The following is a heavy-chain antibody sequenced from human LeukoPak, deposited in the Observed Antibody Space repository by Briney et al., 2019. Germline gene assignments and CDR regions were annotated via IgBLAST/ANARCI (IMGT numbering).Heavy chain of an antibody. Sequence: GESLQISCKASGYNFNNYWIGWVRQLPGKGLEWMGIIWPGDSNTKYSPSLQGQVTISADRSISTASLQWSSLKASDPAMYYCARLGYSYGQGDYWGQGTLVTVSS. V-gene: IGHV5-51*01. J-gene: IGHJ4*02. D-gene: IGHD5-18*01. CDR3: ARLGYSYGQGDY. CDR2: IWPGDSNT. CDR1: GYNFNNYW.